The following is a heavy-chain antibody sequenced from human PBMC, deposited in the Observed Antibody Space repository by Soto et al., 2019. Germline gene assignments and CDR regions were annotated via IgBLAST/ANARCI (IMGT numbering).Heavy chain of an antibody. D-gene: IGHD6-6*01. V-gene: IGHV4-30-4*01. CDR3: ARERPDGARLDP. CDR1: GGSISSGDYY. CDR2: IYYSGST. J-gene: IGHJ5*02. Sequence: QVQLQESGPGLVKPSQTLSLTCSVSGGSISSGDYYWSWIRQPPGKGLEWVGYIYYSGSTYYNPSLKSRVTISVDTSKNQFSLKLSSVTAADTAVYYCARERPDGARLDPWGQGTLVTVSS.